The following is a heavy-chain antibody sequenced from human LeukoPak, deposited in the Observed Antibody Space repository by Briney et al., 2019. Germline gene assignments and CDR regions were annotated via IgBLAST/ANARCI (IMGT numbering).Heavy chain of an antibody. CDR3: ARGVVPAAFDI. Sequence: GGSLRLSCAASGFTFSAYSMNWVRQAPGKGLEWVSSIKSDSSHISYANSVRGRFTISRDNGQNSLYLQINSLRVEDTAVYYCARGVVPAAFDIWGQGTMVTVSS. CDR2: IKSDSSHI. J-gene: IGHJ3*02. V-gene: IGHV3-21*01. D-gene: IGHD2-2*01. CDR1: GFTFSAYS.